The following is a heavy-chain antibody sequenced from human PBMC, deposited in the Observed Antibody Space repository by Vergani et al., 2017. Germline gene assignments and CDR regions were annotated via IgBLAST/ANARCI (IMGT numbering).Heavy chain of an antibody. V-gene: IGHV4-4*07. J-gene: IGHJ6*03. CDR2: IYTSGST. D-gene: IGHD4-11*01. CDR1: GGSISSYY. Sequence: QVQLQESGPGLVKPSETLSLTCTVSGGSISSYYWSWIRQPAGKGLEWIGRIYTSGSTNYNPSLKSRVTMSVDTSKNQFSLKLSSVTAADTAVYYCARDLGQIGSNYSPRYYYYTDVWGKGTTVTVSS. CDR3: ARDLGQIGSNYSPRYYYYTDV.